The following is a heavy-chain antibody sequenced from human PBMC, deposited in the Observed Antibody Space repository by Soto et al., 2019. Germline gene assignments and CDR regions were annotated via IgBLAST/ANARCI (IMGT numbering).Heavy chain of an antibody. CDR1: GGSISSSPYY. J-gene: IGHJ4*02. CDR3: ARHGPLSNNWNKLDY. Sequence: SETLSLTCTVSGGSISSSPYYWGWIRQPPGKGLEWIGNIYYNGNTFYNPSLKSRVTISVDTSKNQFSLKLSSVTAADTAVYYCARHGPLSNNWNKLDYWGKGTLVTVSS. CDR2: IYYNGNT. V-gene: IGHV4-39*01. D-gene: IGHD1-1*01.